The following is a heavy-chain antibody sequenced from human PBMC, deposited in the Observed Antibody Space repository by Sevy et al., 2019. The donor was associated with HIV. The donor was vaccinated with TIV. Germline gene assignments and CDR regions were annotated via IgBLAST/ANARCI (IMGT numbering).Heavy chain of an antibody. V-gene: IGHV4-59*01. J-gene: IGHJ4*02. Sequence: SETLSLTCSVSGGSISSYYWNWIRQPPGKGLERIGYIYSSGSTNYNPSLKSPVTISVDMSKNQFSLKLCSVTAADTAVYYCARSHLAFCGGDCFSPYYFDSWGQGTLVTVSS. CDR1: GGSISSYY. D-gene: IGHD2-21*01. CDR2: IYSSGST. CDR3: ARSHLAFCGGDCFSPYYFDS.